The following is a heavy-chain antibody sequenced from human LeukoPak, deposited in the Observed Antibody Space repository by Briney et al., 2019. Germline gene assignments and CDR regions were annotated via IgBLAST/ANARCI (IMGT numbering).Heavy chain of an antibody. J-gene: IGHJ6*02. Sequence: PGGSLRLSCAASGFTFSSYGMNWVRQAPGKGLEWVALIWYDGSNKYYVESVKGRFTISRDNSKNTMYLQMNSLRAEDTAVYYCARLRYDYVGGSQPNIPPGRTIPKIYGMDVWGQGTTVTVSS. CDR2: IWYDGSNK. D-gene: IGHD3-16*01. CDR3: ARLRYDYVGGSQPNIPPGRTIPKIYGMDV. CDR1: GFTFSSYG. V-gene: IGHV3-33*01.